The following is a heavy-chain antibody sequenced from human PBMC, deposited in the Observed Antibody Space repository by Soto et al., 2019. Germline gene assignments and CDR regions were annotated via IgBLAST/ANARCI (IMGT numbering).Heavy chain of an antibody. CDR2: IYYSGST. CDR1: GGSISSSSYY. CDR3: ARHSPEPLVGDTNKYYFDY. Sequence: SETLSLTCTVSGGSISSSSYYWGWIRQPPGKGLEWIGSIYYSGSTYYNPSLKSRVTISVDTSKNQFSLKLSSVTAADTAVYYCARHSPEPLVGDTNKYYFDYWGQGTLVTVSS. J-gene: IGHJ4*02. D-gene: IGHD1-26*01. V-gene: IGHV4-39*01.